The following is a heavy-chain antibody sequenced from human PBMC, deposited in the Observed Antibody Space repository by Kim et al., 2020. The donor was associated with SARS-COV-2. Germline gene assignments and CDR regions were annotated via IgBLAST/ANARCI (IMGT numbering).Heavy chain of an antibody. CDR3: ARSSLGPGPLRY. CDR2: IYYSGST. CDR1: GGSISSSSYY. Sequence: SETPSLTCTVSGGSISSSSYYWGWIRQPPGKGLEWIGSIYYSGSTYYNPSLKSRVTISVDTSKNQFSLKLSSVTAADTAVYYCARSSLGPGPLRYWGQGTLVTVSS. V-gene: IGHV4-39*01. D-gene: IGHD3-10*01. J-gene: IGHJ4*02.